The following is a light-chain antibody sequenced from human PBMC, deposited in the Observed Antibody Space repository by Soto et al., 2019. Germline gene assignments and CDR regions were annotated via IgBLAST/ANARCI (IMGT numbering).Light chain of an antibody. V-gene: IGLV2-8*01. CDR3: QSYDSTLSARYV. J-gene: IGLJ1*01. CDR2: EVT. Sequence: QSALTQPPSASGSPGRSVTISCTGTSSDVGGYDYVSWFQQHPGKAPKLIIYEVTKRPSGVPDRFSASKSGNTASLTVSGLQAEDEADYYCQSYDSTLSARYVFGTGTKLTVL. CDR1: SSDVGGYDY.